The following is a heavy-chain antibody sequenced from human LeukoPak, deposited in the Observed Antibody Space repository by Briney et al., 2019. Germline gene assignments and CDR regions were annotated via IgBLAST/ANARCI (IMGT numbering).Heavy chain of an antibody. CDR2: IYYSGST. Sequence: SETLSLTCTVSGGSISSGGYYWSWIRQHPGKGLEWIGYIYYSGSTYYNPSLKSRVTISVDTSKNQFSLKLSSVTAADTAVYYCARDESSSGFDPWGQGTLVTVSS. D-gene: IGHD6-6*01. J-gene: IGHJ5*02. V-gene: IGHV4-31*03. CDR3: ARDESSSGFDP. CDR1: GGSISSGGYY.